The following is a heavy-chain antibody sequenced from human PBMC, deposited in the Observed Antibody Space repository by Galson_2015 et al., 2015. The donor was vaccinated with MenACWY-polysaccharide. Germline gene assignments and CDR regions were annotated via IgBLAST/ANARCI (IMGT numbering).Heavy chain of an antibody. CDR3: AKAGYCSSTSCYTLAY. CDR1: GFTFDDYA. V-gene: IGHV3-9*01. D-gene: IGHD2-2*02. J-gene: IGHJ4*02. Sequence: SLRLSCAASGFTFDDYAMHWVRQAPGKGLEWVSGISWNSGSIGYADSVKGRFTISRDNAKNSLYLQMNSLRTEDTALYYCAKAGYCSSTSCYTLAYWGQGTLVTVSS. CDR2: ISWNSGSI.